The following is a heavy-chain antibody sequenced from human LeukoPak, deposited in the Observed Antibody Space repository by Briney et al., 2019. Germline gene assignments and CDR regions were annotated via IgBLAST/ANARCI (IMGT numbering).Heavy chain of an antibody. CDR2: ITHTGSPI. Sequence: GGSLRLSCAASGFTFSDHYVSWIRQAPGKGLEWVSRITHTGSPIYYADSVKGRFTISRDNAKNSLYLQMNSLRAEDTAVYYCARDPDTISKVDYWGQGTLVTVSS. D-gene: IGHD2-2*01. V-gene: IGHV3-11*01. J-gene: IGHJ4*02. CDR3: ARDPDTISKVDY. CDR1: GFTFSDHY.